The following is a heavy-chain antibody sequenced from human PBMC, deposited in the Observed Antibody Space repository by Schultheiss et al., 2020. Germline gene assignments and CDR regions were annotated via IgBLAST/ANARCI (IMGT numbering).Heavy chain of an antibody. V-gene: IGHV3-21*01. J-gene: IGHJ4*02. Sequence: GGSLRLSCAASGFTFSSYSMNWVRQAPGKGLEWVSSISSSSSYIYYADSVKGRFTISRDNAKNSLYLQMNSLRAEDTAVYYCARDLGYYGSGSSYQDYWGQGTLVTVSS. CDR2: ISSSSSYI. CDR1: GFTFSSYS. CDR3: ARDLGYYGSGSSYQDY. D-gene: IGHD3-10*01.